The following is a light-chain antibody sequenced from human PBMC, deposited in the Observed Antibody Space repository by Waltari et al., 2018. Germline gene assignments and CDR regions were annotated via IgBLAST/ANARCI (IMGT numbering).Light chain of an antibody. J-gene: IGLJ2*01. CDR2: DVS. V-gene: IGLV2-14*03. Sequence: QSALTQPASVSGSPGQSLTIPCTGTSSDVGGYNYVSWYQQHPGKAPNLIIFDVSNRPSGVSSRFSGSKSGNTASLTISGLQAQDEADYYCSSYISSDTLELFGGGTSLTVL. CDR1: SSDVGGYNY. CDR3: SSYISSDTLEL.